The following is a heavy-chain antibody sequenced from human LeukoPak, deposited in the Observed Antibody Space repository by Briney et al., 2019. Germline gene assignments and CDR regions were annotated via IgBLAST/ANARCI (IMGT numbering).Heavy chain of an antibody. V-gene: IGHV1-2*02. Sequence: ASVKVSCKASGYTFTGYYMHWVRQASGQGLEWMGWINPNSGGTNYAQKFQGRVTMTRDTSISTAYMELSRLRSDDTAVYYCARDYYDSSGYSPFDYWGQGTLVTVSS. CDR1: GYTFTGYY. J-gene: IGHJ4*02. CDR3: ARDYYDSSGYSPFDY. CDR2: INPNSGGT. D-gene: IGHD3-22*01.